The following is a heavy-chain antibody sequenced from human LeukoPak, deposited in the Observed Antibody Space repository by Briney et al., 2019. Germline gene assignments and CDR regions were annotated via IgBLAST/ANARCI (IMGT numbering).Heavy chain of an antibody. Sequence: PGGSLRLSCAASGFTFSSYYMLWVRQAPGKGLEWVAVISYDGSNKFYADSVKGRFTISRDNSKNTLYLQMNSLRTEDTAVYYCAKDQGDFDYWGQGTLVTVSS. CDR3: AKDQGDFDY. CDR1: GFTFSSYY. J-gene: IGHJ4*02. CDR2: ISYDGSNK. V-gene: IGHV3-30*18.